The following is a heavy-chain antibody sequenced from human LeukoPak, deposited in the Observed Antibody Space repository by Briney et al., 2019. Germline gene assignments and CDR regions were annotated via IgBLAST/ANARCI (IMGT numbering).Heavy chain of an antibody. Sequence: AGSLSLSCAVSGFSFGSYAMHWVRQAPGKGLEWVAVISYDGTENNYANSVKGRFTISRDNSKNTLYLQMNSLKTEDTAVYYCTTDADYYGSGNYWGQGTLVTVSS. CDR3: TTDADYYGSGNY. CDR1: GFSFGSYA. V-gene: IGHV3-30-3*01. D-gene: IGHD3-10*01. J-gene: IGHJ4*02. CDR2: ISYDGTEN.